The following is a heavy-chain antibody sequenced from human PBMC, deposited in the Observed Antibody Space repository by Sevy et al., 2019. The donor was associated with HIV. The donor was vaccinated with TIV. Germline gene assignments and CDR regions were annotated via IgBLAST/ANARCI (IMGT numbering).Heavy chain of an antibody. Sequence: GGSLRLSCVASGFTVGSYGMLWVRQAPGKGLEWVAEIWFDGSNIHYTDSVRGRFTISRDNSKNTLSLHMSSLRAEDTAVYYCARERTYLFDYCGQGTLVTVSS. CDR2: IWFDGSNI. CDR1: GFTVGSYG. CDR3: ARERTYLFDY. V-gene: IGHV3-33*01. J-gene: IGHJ4*02.